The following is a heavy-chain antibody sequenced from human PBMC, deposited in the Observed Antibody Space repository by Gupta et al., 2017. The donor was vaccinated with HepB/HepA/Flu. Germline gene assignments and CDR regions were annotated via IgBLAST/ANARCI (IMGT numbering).Heavy chain of an antibody. J-gene: IGHJ1*01. CDR2: ISGDGSAI. CDR3: VRAPYDNVWGSCPRGYFQH. V-gene: IGHV3-21*02. Sequence: VQLVASGGGLVKPGEFLRLSCAASGFTFTDFTMNWVRQAPGKGLEWVAAISGDGSAIYYSDAVKGRFTISRDNAKNSLSLQMNSLRVEDTALYVCVRAPYDNVWGSCPRGYFQHWGQGTLVSVSS. D-gene: IGHD3-16*01. CDR1: GFTFTDFT.